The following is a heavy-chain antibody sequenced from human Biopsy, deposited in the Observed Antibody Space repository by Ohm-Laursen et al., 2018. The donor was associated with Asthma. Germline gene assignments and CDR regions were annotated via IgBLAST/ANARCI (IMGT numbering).Heavy chain of an antibody. CDR1: GFTFSSYA. CDR2: ISGSGGST. D-gene: IGHD3-3*01. J-gene: IGHJ5*02. Sequence: SLRLSCAASGFTFSSYAMSWVRQAPGKGLEWVSAISGSGGSTYYADSVKGRFTISRDNAKDLLYLQMNSLRAEDTAVYFCAREGNDWSGYVTGDHWGQGSLVTVSS. V-gene: IGHV3-23*01. CDR3: AREGNDWSGYVTGDH.